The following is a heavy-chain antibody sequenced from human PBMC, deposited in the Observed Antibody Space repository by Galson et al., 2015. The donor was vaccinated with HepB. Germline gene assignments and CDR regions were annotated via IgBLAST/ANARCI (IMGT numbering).Heavy chain of an antibody. CDR3: TRDTASKRYFYDSNGHYSPGAFDI. J-gene: IGHJ3*02. CDR2: VSYAGNTK. Sequence: SLRLSCAASGFTFSTYGMHWVRQAPGRGLEWVAYVSYAGNTKYYADSVKGRFTISRDNSKNALYLQMKSLRPEDTAVYYCTRDTASKRYFYDSNGHYSPGAFDIWGQGTMVTVSS. CDR1: GFTFSTYG. D-gene: IGHD3-22*01. V-gene: IGHV3-30*03.